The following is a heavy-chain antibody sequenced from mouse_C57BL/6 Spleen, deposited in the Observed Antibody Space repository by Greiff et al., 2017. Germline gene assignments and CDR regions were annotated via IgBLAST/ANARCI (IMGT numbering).Heavy chain of an antibody. CDR1: GYTFTDYN. Sequence: EVQLQQSGPELVKPGASVKIPCKASGYTFTDYNMDWVKQSHGKSLEWIGDINPNNGGTIYNQKFKGKATLTVDKSSSTAYMELRSLTSEDTAVYYGARWNYYGSSYYFDYWGQGTTLTVSS. D-gene: IGHD1-1*01. CDR2: INPNNGGT. J-gene: IGHJ2*01. CDR3: ARWNYYGSSYYFDY. V-gene: IGHV1-18*01.